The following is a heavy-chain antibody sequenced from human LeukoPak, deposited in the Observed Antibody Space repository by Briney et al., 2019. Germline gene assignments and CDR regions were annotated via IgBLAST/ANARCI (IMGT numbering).Heavy chain of an antibody. J-gene: IGHJ5*02. CDR3: ARDLEWIFDP. V-gene: IGHV1-69*13. CDR2: IIPIFGTA. Sequence: SVKVSCKASGGTFSSYAISWVRQAPGQGLEWMGGIIPIFGTANYAQKFQGRVTITADESASTAYMELSSLRSEDTAVYYCARDLEWIFDPWGQGTLVTVSS. CDR1: GGTFSSYA. D-gene: IGHD3-3*01.